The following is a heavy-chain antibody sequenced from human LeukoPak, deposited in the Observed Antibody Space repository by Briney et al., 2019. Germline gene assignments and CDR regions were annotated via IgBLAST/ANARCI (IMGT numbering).Heavy chain of an antibody. CDR3: ARGHFTDYFDY. CDR2: IYTSGST. V-gene: IGHV4-61*02. Sequence: SETLSLTCTVSGGSISSGSYYWSWIRQPAGKGLEWIGRIYTSGSTNYNPSLKSRVTISVDTSKNQFSLKLSSVTAADTAVYYCARGHFTDYFDYWGQGTLVTVSS. D-gene: IGHD3-3*02. CDR1: GGSISSGSYY. J-gene: IGHJ4*02.